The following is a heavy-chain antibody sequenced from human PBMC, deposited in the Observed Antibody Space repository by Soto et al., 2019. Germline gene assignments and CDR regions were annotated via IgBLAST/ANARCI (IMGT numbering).Heavy chain of an antibody. J-gene: IGHJ5*02. D-gene: IGHD3-3*01. CDR2: IYYSGST. V-gene: IGHV4-61*01. CDR1: GGSVSSGSYY. CDR3: ARGPTYYDFWSGYLSDNWFDP. Sequence: SSETLSLTCTVSGGSVSSGSYYWSWIRQPPGKGLEWIGYIYYSGSTNYNPSLKSRVTISVDTSKNQFSLKLSSVTAADTAVYYCARGPTYYDFWSGYLSDNWFDPWGQGTLVTVSS.